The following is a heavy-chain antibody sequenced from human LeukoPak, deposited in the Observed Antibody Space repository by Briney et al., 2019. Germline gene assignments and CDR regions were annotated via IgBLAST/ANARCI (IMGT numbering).Heavy chain of an antibody. Sequence: GGSLRLSCAASGFTFSSYSMNWVRLAPGKGLEWISYVSAGGTPVYYADSVEGRFTVSRDNEKNSLYLQLNSLRADDTAVYYCARDFRSSSWYIGDYWGQGAQVTVSP. CDR1: GFTFSSYS. J-gene: IGHJ4*02. D-gene: IGHD6-13*01. V-gene: IGHV3-48*01. CDR2: VSAGGTPV. CDR3: ARDFRSSSWYIGDY.